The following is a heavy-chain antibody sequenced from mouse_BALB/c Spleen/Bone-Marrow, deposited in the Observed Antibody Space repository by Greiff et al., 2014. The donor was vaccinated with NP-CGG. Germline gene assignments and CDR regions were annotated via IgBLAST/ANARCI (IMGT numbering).Heavy chain of an antibody. J-gene: IGHJ4*01. CDR3: ARVTAATSYYAMDF. CDR1: GFNIKDTY. Sequence: EVQLVESGAELVEPGASVKLSCTGSGFNIKDTYIHWMKQRPEQGLEWIGRIDPANGYTKYDPKFQAKATITADTFPNTSYLQLSSLAPEDSAVYYCARVTAATSYYAMDFWGQGTSVTVSS. CDR2: IDPANGYT. D-gene: IGHD1-2*01. V-gene: IGHV14-3*02.